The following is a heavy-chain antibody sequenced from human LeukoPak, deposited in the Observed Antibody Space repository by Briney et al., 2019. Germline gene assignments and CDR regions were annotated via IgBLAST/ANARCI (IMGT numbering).Heavy chain of an antibody. CDR2: MNPNSGNT. CDR3: ARGPSSERVVAATYWFDH. CDR1: GHTFTSYD. Sequence: ASVKVSCKASGHTFTSYDINWVRQATGQGLEWMGWMNPNSGNTGYEKKFQGRVTITRNTSISTAYMELSSLRSEDTAVYYCARGPSSERVVAATYWFDHWGQGTLVTVSS. V-gene: IGHV1-8*03. D-gene: IGHD2-15*01. J-gene: IGHJ5*02.